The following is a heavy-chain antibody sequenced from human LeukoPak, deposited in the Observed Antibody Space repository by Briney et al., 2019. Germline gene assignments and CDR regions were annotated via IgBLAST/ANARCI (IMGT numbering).Heavy chain of an antibody. CDR3: AKDRQTYASYGYFDY. Sequence: GGSLRLSCATSGFTFSTYDMHWFRQAPGKGLEWVAHIRFDGLRERYADSVRGRVTVSRDNSKNTLFLQMNSLRAEDTAVYYCAKDRQTYASYGYFDYWGQGTLVPVST. D-gene: IGHD2-21*01. CDR1: GFTFSTYD. J-gene: IGHJ4*02. V-gene: IGHV3-30*02. CDR2: IRFDGLRE.